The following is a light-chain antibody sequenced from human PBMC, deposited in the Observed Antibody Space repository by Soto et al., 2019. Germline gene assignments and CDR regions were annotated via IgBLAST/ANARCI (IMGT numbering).Light chain of an antibody. CDR2: DAS. CDR3: QQRSDWPPRLT. Sequence: EIVLTQSPATLYLSPGERATLSCRASQTINNYLAWYQQKPGQAPRLLAYDASYRAIGIPARFSGSGSGTDFTLAISSLEPEDFAVYYCQQRSDWPPRLTFGGGTKVEIK. V-gene: IGKV3-11*01. CDR1: QTINNY. J-gene: IGKJ4*01.